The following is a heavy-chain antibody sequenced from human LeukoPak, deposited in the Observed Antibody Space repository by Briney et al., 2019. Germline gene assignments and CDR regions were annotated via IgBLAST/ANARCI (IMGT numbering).Heavy chain of an antibody. J-gene: IGHJ4*02. CDR3: AREVEAEREFDY. Sequence: GGSLRLSCAASGFTFSSYGMHWVRQAPGKGLEGGAVIWYEGSNKYYADPVKGRFTISRDNSKNTLYLQMNSLRAEDTAVYYCAREVEAEREFDYWGQGTLVTVSS. CDR2: IWYEGSNK. CDR1: GFTFSSYG. V-gene: IGHV3-33*01.